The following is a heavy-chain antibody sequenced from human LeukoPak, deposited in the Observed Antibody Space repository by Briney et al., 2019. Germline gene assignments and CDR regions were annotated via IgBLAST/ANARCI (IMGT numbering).Heavy chain of an antibody. CDR2: ICWNSGSV. D-gene: IGHD1-1*01. CDR1: GFTFDDYA. Sequence: PGGSLRLSCAASGFTFDDYAMHWVRPAPGKGLEWVSGICWNSGSVGSADSVKGRFTLSRDNHKNSLYLQMNSLRAEDTAFYYCAKGNCNRHFDYWGQGTLVTVSS. V-gene: IGHV3-9*01. J-gene: IGHJ4*02. CDR3: AKGNCNRHFDY.